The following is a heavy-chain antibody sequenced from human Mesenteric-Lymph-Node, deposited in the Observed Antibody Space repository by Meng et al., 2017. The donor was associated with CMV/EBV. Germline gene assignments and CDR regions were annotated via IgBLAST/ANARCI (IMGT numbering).Heavy chain of an antibody. J-gene: IGHJ3*02. CDR1: GFTFSRYW. V-gene: IGHV3-30*03. D-gene: IGHD6-6*01. CDR3: ATASAPNAFDI. CDR2: ISYDGSNK. Sequence: GGSLRLSCIASGFTFSRYWMNWVRQAPGKGLEWVAVISYDGSNKYYADSVKGRFTISRDNSKKTLYLQMNSLRAEDTAVYYCATASAPNAFDIWGQGTMVTVSS.